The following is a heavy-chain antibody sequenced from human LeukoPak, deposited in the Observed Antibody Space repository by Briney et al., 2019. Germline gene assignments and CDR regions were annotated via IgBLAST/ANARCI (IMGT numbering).Heavy chain of an antibody. CDR3: ATAANTYWNYGRAFDI. D-gene: IGHD1-7*01. CDR1: GGSISGSTYY. Sequence: PSETLSLTCTVSGGSISGSTYYWGWIRQPPGKGLEWTGSIFYSGRTYYNPSLKSRVTISVDTSKNQFSLKLTSVTAADTAVYYCATAANTYWNYGRAFDIWGQGTMVTVSS. J-gene: IGHJ3*02. V-gene: IGHV4-39*07. CDR2: IFYSGRT.